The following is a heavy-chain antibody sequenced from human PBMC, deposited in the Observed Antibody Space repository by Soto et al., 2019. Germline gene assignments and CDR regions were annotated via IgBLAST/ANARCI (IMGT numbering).Heavy chain of an antibody. CDR1: GFTFSDYS. CDR3: ARGLGPRAAVDF. J-gene: IGHJ4*02. D-gene: IGHD2-21*01. CDR2: IRRSGSTI. V-gene: IGHV3-11*01. Sequence: PGGSLRLSCAASGFTFSDYSMSWIRQAPGKGLEWISYIRRSGSTIYYADSVKGRFTISRDNAKNSLYLQMNSLRAEDTAVYYCARGLGPRAAVDFWGQGTLVTVYS.